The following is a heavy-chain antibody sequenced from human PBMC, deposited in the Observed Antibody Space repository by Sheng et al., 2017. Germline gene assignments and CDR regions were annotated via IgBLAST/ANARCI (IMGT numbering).Heavy chain of an antibody. CDR2: IYHSGST. CDR1: GYSISSGYY. V-gene: IGHV4-38-2*02. J-gene: IGHJ3*02. Sequence: QVQLQESGPGLVKPSETLSLTCAVSGYSISSGYYWGWIRQPPGKGLEWIGSIYHSGSTYYNPSLKSRVTISVDTSKNQFSLKLSSVTAADTAVYYCARESPKTLSGGAFDIWGQGDNGHRLF. D-gene: IGHD3-16*01. CDR3: ARESPKTLSGGAFDI.